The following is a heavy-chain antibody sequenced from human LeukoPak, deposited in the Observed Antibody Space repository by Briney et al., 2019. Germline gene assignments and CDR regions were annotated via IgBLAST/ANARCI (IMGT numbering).Heavy chain of an antibody. D-gene: IGHD3-9*01. V-gene: IGHV3-21*01. CDR1: GFTFSSYS. CDR2: ISSSSSYI. Sequence: GGTLGLSCAASGFTFSSYSMNWVRQAPGKGLECGSSISSSSSYIYYADSVKGRFTISRDNAQNPLYLQMNSLRAEDTAVYYCARTPYDILNYMDVWGKGTTVTVSS. CDR3: ARTPYDILNYMDV. J-gene: IGHJ6*03.